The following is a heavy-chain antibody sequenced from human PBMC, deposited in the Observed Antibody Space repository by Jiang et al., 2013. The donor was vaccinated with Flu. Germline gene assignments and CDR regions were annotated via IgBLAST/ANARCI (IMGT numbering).Heavy chain of an antibody. J-gene: IGHJ4*02. CDR1: GFTFSSYW. Sequence: QLVESGGGLVQPGGSLRLSCAASGFTFSSYWMHWVRQAPGKGLVWVSRINTDGSSTNYADSVKGRFTISRDNAENTLYLQMNSLRAEDTAVYYCARYGGSDPFYWGQGTLVTVSS. D-gene: IGHD3-10*01. CDR2: INTDGSST. CDR3: ARYGGSDPFY. V-gene: IGHV3-74*01.